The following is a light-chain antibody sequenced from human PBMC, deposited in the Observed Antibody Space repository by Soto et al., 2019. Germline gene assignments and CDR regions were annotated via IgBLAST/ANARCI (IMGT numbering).Light chain of an antibody. J-gene: IGKJ1*01. Sequence: EIVLTQSPGTLSLSPGERATLSCRASQSVGSNYLAWYQQKPGQAPRLLIYAASSRASDIPDRFSGSGSGTDFTLTISRLEPEDFATYYCQQYNSYSWTFGQGTKVEIK. V-gene: IGKV3-20*01. CDR1: QSVGSNY. CDR2: AAS. CDR3: QQYNSYSWT.